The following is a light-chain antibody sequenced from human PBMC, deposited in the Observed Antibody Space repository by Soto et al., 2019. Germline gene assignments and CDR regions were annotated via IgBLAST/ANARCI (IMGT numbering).Light chain of an antibody. J-gene: IGKJ4*01. CDR1: QSVLYGSDTKNY. CDR3: QQYYVTPLT. CDR2: WAS. Sequence: DIVMTQSPDSLAVSLGERATIDCKSSQSVLYGSDTKNYLAWYQQKPGQPPKLLIYWASTRESGVPDRFSGSGSGTDFTLTITSLQAGDVAVYYCQQYYVTPLTFGGGTKVEI. V-gene: IGKV4-1*01.